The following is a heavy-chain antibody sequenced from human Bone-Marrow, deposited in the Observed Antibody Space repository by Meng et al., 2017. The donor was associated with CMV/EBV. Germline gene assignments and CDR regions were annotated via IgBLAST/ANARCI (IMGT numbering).Heavy chain of an antibody. CDR3: ARTSQLCSSSWYFDY. CDR1: GFSLSTSGMC. D-gene: IGHD6-13*01. Sequence: SGPTLVKPTQTLTLTCTFSGFSLSTSGMCVSWVRQPPGKALEWLALIDWDDDKYYSTSLKTRLTISKDTSKNQVVLTMTNMDPVDTATYYCARTSQLCSSSWYFDYWGQGTLVTVSS. CDR2: IDWDDDK. V-gene: IGHV2-70*20. J-gene: IGHJ4*02.